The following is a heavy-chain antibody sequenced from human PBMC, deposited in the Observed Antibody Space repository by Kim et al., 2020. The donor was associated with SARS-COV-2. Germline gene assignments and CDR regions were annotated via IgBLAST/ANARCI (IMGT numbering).Heavy chain of an antibody. J-gene: IGHJ4*02. D-gene: IGHD6-13*01. V-gene: IGHV1-2*02. Sequence: YAQKFQGRVSITRDRSTSTAYMQVSRLRSDDTAVYYCAREPGYSSSWYEYWGQGTLVTVSS. CDR3: AREPGYSSSWYEY.